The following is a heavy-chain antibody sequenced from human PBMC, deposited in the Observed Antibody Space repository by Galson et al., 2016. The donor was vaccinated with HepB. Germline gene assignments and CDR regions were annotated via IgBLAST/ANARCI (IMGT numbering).Heavy chain of an antibody. CDR2: IGHDGGNA. CDR3: SRGSQDHIEVDGDLEQDY. J-gene: IGHJ4*02. Sequence: SLRLSCAASGFIFSHYGMHWVRQAPGKGLESVAVIGHDGGNAYYADSVKGRFTISRDNSKNTLYVQMNNLRVEDTAEYYCSRGSQDHIEVDGDLEQDYWGQGTLVTVSS. CDR1: GFIFSHYG. V-gene: IGHV3-33*08. D-gene: IGHD2-15*01.